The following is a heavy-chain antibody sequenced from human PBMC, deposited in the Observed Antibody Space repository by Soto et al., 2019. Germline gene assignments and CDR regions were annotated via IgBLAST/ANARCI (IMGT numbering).Heavy chain of an antibody. J-gene: IGHJ4*02. V-gene: IGHV2-5*02. CDR1: GFSLSTSGVG. CDR2: IYWADDK. D-gene: IGHD1-26*01. Sequence: QITLKESGHTLVKPTQTLTLTCTFSGFSLSTSGVGVGWIRQPPGKALEWLALIYWADDKRYSPSLKSRLTTTQDPYKHQVVLTMTYMDTVDTATYYCAHSPGGGSHWDYWGQGTLVTVSS. CDR3: AHSPGGGSHWDY.